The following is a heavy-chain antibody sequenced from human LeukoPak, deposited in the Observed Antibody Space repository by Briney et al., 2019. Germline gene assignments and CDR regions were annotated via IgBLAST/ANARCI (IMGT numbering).Heavy chain of an antibody. CDR3: AKDRGRTWVQVAN. V-gene: IGHV3-30*18. J-gene: IGHJ4*02. CDR1: GFSFSTYG. Sequence: GGSLRLSCVVSGFSFSTYGMHWVRQAPGKGLEWVGVVSYDGSETYYGDSARGRFTIARDNSRNTVYLQLNSLRVEDTAVYYCAKDRGRTWVQVANWGQGTLVTVSS. D-gene: IGHD2-15*01. CDR2: VSYDGSET.